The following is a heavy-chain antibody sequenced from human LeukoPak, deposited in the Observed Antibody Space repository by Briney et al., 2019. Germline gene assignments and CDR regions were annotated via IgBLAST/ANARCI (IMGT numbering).Heavy chain of an antibody. J-gene: IGHJ4*02. CDR1: GFTFGSYA. V-gene: IGHV3-23*01. Sequence: GGSLRLSCAASGFTFGSYAMSWVRQAPGKGLEWVSAISGSGVSTYYADSVKGRFTISRDNSKNTLYLQMNSLRAEDAAVYYCAKLKIVAGGYFDYWGQGTLVTVSS. D-gene: IGHD2-21*01. CDR3: AKLKIVAGGYFDY. CDR2: ISGSGVST.